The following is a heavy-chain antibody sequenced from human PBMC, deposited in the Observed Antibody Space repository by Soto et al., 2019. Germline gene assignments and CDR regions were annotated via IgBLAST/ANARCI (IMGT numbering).Heavy chain of an antibody. CDR3: ANTYGDYVHYYYAMDV. V-gene: IGHV3-30*18. Sequence: GGSLRLSCAASGFTFSSYGMHWVRQAPGKGLEWVAVISYDGSNKYYADSVKGRFTISRDNSKNALYLQMNSLRAEDTAVYYCANTYGDYVHYYYAMDVWGQGTTVTVSS. CDR2: ISYDGSNK. D-gene: IGHD4-17*01. CDR1: GFTFSSYG. J-gene: IGHJ6*02.